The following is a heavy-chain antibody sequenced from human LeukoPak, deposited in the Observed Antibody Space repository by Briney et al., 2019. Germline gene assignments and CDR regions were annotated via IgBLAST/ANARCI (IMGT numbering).Heavy chain of an antibody. J-gene: IGHJ4*02. CDR2: ISYDGSNK. CDR3: AAPMVRGVILDY. CDR1: RFTFSSYA. V-gene: IGHV3-30*04. D-gene: IGHD3-10*01. Sequence: ETSLTLSYATSRFTFSSYAMNWVRQAPVKGLEWVAVISYDGSNKYYADSVKGRFTISRDNTKNTLYLQMNSLRAEDTAVYYCAAPMVRGVILDYWGQGTLVTVSS.